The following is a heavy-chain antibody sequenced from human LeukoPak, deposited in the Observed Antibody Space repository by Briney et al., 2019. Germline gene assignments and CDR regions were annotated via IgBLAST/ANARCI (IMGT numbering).Heavy chain of an antibody. CDR1: GFSFSNYW. V-gene: IGHV3-74*01. CDR2: VGTDGSSA. J-gene: IGHJ3*02. Sequence: GGSLILSCAASGFSFSNYWMDWVRQVPGKGPVWVSRVGTDGSSAAYADHVKGRFTISRDNAKNTLYLQMNSLRVEDTAVYYCAGDKYGGNSNAFDIWGQGTLVTVSS. D-gene: IGHD4-23*01. CDR3: AGDKYGGNSNAFDI.